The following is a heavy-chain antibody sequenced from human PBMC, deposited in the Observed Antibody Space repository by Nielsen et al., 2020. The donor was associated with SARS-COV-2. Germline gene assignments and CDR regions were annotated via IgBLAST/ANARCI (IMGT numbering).Heavy chain of an antibody. CDR2: IYYSGST. D-gene: IGHD6-19*01. CDR1: GGSISSYY. J-gene: IGHJ6*03. V-gene: IGHV4-59*08. CDR3: ARQGIVAVAGSYYYYMDV. Sequence: SETLSLTCTVSGGSISSYYWSWIRQPPGKGLEWIGYIYYSGSTNYNPSLKSRVTISVDTSKNQFSLKLSSVTAADTAVYYCARQGIVAVAGSYYYYMDVWGKGTTVTVSS.